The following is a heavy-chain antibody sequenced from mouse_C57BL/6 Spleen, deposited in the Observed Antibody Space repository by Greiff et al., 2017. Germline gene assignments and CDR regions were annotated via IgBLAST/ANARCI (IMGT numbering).Heavy chain of an antibody. J-gene: IGHJ1*03. Sequence: EVHVVESGGGLVQPGGSLSLSCAASGFTFTDYYMSWVRQPPGKALEWLGFIRNKANGYTTEYSASVKGRFTISRDNSQSILYLLMNALRAEDSATYYCARYDYYGHRYFGVWGTGTTVTVAS. CDR3: ARYDYYGHRYFGV. CDR2: IRNKANGYTT. D-gene: IGHD1-1*01. V-gene: IGHV7-3*01. CDR1: GFTFTDYY.